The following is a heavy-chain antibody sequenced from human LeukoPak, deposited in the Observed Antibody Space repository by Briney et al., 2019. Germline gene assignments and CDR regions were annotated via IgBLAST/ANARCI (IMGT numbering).Heavy chain of an antibody. J-gene: IGHJ6*03. Sequence: ASVKVSCKVSGYTVTELSMHWVRQSPGKGLEWMGGFHPEDGETIYAQKFQGRVTMTTDTSTSTAYMELRSLRSDDTAVYYCARDPYSSSWYIGYYYYYMDVWGKGTTVTVSS. V-gene: IGHV1-24*01. CDR2: FHPEDGET. D-gene: IGHD6-13*01. CDR3: ARDPYSSSWYIGYYYYYMDV. CDR1: GYTVTELS.